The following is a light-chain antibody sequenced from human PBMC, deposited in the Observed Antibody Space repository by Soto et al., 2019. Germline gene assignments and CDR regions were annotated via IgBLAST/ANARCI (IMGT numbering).Light chain of an antibody. Sequence: EIVLTQSPGTLSLSHGERATLSCRASQSVSSSYLAWYQQKPGQAPRLLIYGASSRATGIPDRFSGSGSGTDFTLTISRLEPEDFAVYYCQQYGSSPLFGQGTKVDIK. V-gene: IGKV3-20*01. CDR3: QQYGSSPL. J-gene: IGKJ1*01. CDR2: GAS. CDR1: QSVSSSY.